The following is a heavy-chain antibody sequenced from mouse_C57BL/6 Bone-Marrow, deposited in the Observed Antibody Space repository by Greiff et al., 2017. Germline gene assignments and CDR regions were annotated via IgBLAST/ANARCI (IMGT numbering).Heavy chain of an antibody. CDR1: GYTFTSYG. CDR3: ARQLRPYYYARDY. V-gene: IGHV1-81*01. J-gene: IGHJ4*01. Sequence: VQRVESGAELARPGASVKMSCKASGYTFTSYGISWVKQRTGQGLEWIGEIYPRSGNTYYNEKFKGKATLTADKSSSTAYMELRSLTSEDSAVYFCARQLRPYYYARDYGGQGTSVTVSS. D-gene: IGHD3-2*02. CDR2: IYPRSGNT.